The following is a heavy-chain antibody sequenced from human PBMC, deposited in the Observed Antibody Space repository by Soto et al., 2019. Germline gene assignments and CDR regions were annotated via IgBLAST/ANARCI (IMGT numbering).Heavy chain of an antibody. Sequence: GASVKVSCKASGYTFTSYDINWVRQATGQGLEWMGWMSPNSGNTGYAQKFQGRVTMTRNTYISTAYLELSSLRSEDTAVYYCVRGPPNWGFDYWGQGALVTVSS. CDR2: MSPNSGNT. D-gene: IGHD7-27*01. CDR3: VRGPPNWGFDY. V-gene: IGHV1-8*01. J-gene: IGHJ4*02. CDR1: GYTFTSYD.